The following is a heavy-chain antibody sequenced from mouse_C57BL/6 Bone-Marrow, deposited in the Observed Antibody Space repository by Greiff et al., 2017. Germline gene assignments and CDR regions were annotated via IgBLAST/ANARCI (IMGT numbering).Heavy chain of an antibody. Sequence: DVKLVESGPGMVKPSQSLSLTCTVTGYSITSGYDWHWIRHFPGNKLEWMGYISYSGSTNYNPSLKSRISITHDTSKNHFFLKLNSVTTEDTATYYCARDDYGSSYWYFDVWGTGTTVTVSS. J-gene: IGHJ1*03. CDR1: GYSITSGYD. CDR3: ARDDYGSSYWYFDV. V-gene: IGHV3-1*01. CDR2: ISYSGST. D-gene: IGHD1-1*01.